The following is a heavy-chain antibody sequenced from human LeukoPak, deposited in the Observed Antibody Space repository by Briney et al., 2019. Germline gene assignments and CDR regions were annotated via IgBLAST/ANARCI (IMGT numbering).Heavy chain of an antibody. V-gene: IGHV1-69*02. J-gene: IGHJ3*02. D-gene: IGHD2-2*01. CDR2: IIAILSIA. CDR3: ASEYCSSTSCYVANAYDI. CDR1: GGTFSSYT. Sequence: SVKVSCKASGGTFSSYTISWLRQAPRQRLEWMGRIIAILSIANYAQKFQGRVTITADKSTSTAYMELSSLRSEDTAVYYCASEYCSSTSCYVANAYDIWGQGTMVTVSS.